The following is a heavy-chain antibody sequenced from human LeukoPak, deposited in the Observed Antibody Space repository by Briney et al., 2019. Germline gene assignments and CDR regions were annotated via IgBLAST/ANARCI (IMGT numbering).Heavy chain of an antibody. D-gene: IGHD5-24*01. J-gene: IGHJ4*02. CDR2: IYSGGRT. CDR1: VFTDCSNY. CDR3: ARGRMDGLDY. Sequence: GGSLRLLCAPSVFTDCSNYVRWARRAPGEGGEWVSVIYSGGRTYYADYVKGRFTISRDNSKNTVFIQMNSLRAEDTAVYYCARGRMDGLDYWGQGTLVTVSS. V-gene: IGHV3-66*01.